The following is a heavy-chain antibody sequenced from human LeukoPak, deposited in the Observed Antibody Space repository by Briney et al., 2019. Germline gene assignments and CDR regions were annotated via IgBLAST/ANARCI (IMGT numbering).Heavy chain of an antibody. D-gene: IGHD6-19*01. J-gene: IGHJ4*02. Sequence: SETLSLTCTVSGGSISSYYWSWIRQPAGKGLEWIGRIYTSGSTNYNPSLKSRVTMSVDTSKKQFSLKLSSVTAADTAVYYCARDGSGSGWSYYFDYWGQGTLVTVSS. V-gene: IGHV4-4*07. CDR3: ARDGSGSGWSYYFDY. CDR1: GGSISSYY. CDR2: IYTSGST.